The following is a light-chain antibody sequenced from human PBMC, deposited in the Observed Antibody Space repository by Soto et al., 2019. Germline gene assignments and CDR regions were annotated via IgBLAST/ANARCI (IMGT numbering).Light chain of an antibody. CDR1: QGISNY. J-gene: IGKJ1*01. Sequence: DIQMTQSPSSLSASVGDRVTITCRASQGISNYLAWYQQKPGKIPKVLIYAASTLQSGVPSRFSRSGSGTDFTLTISSLQPEDGATYYCREYHDAPWTFGQGTKVEIK. V-gene: IGKV1-27*01. CDR2: AAS. CDR3: REYHDAPWT.